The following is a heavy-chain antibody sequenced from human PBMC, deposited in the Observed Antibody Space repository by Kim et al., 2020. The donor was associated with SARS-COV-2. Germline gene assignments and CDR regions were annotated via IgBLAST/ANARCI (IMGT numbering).Heavy chain of an antibody. CDR1: GFTLTNAY. D-gene: IGHD3-16*01. J-gene: IGHJ6*02. CDR3: QSFVSASYGVDV. V-gene: IGHV3-15*01. Sequence: GGSLRLSCAASGFTLTNAYMSWVRQAPGKGLEWVGLIKSKTDGGTAHYAAPVKGRFTISRDDSKNTLYLQMNSLKAEDTAVYYCQSFVSASYGVDVWGQGPTVPVS. CDR2: IKSKTDGGTA.